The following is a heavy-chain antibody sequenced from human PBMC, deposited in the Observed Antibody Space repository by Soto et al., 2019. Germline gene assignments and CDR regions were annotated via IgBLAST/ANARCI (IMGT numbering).Heavy chain of an antibody. CDR1: GGTFSSYA. V-gene: IGHV1-69*12. Sequence: QVQLVQSGAEVKKPGSSVKVSCKASGGTFSSYAISWVRQAPGQGLEWMGGIIPIFGTANYAPKFQGRVTITADESTSTAYMELSSLRSEDTAVYYCGAVGCSGGSCYSFYYGMDVWGQGTTVTVSS. D-gene: IGHD2-15*01. CDR2: IIPIFGTA. CDR3: GAVGCSGGSCYSFYYGMDV. J-gene: IGHJ6*02.